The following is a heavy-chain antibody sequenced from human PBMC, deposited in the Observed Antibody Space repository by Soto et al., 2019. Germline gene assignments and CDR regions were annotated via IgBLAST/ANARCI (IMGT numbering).Heavy chain of an antibody. J-gene: IGHJ6*03. CDR2: INPSGGST. CDR3: ARDPRGYSGYESAYYYYYMDV. D-gene: IGHD5-12*01. V-gene: IGHV1-46*03. Sequence: GASVKVSCKASGYTFTSYYMHWVRQAPGQGLEWMGIINPSGGSTSYAQKFQGRVTMTRDTSTSTVYMELSSLRSEDTAVYYCARDPRGYSGYESAYYYYYMDVWGKGTTVTVSS. CDR1: GYTFTSYY.